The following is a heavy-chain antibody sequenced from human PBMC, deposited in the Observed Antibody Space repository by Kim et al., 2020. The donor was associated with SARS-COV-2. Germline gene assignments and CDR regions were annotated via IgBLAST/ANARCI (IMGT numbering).Heavy chain of an antibody. CDR1: GFTFSSYA. D-gene: IGHD3-22*01. Sequence: GGSLRLSCAASGFTFSSYAMSWVRQAPGKGLEWVSAISGSGGSTYYADSVKGRFTISRDNSKNTLYLQMNSLRAEDTAVYYCAKDPPFGDGYYYYDSSGYPRWGQGTLVTVSS. V-gene: IGHV3-23*01. CDR3: AKDPPFGDGYYYYDSSGYPR. J-gene: IGHJ4*02. CDR2: ISGSGGST.